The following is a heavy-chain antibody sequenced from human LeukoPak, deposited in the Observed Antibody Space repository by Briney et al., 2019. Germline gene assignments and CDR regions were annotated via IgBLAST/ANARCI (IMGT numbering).Heavy chain of an antibody. V-gene: IGHV4-34*01. D-gene: IGHD4-17*01. CDR1: GGSFSGYY. CDR2: INHSGST. CDR3: VTHDYGDYGDDY. Sequence: PSETLSPTCAVYGGSFSGYYWSWIRQPPGKGLEWIGEINHSGSTNYNPSLKSRVTISVDTSKNQFSLKLSSVTAADTAVYYCVTHDYGDYGDDYWGQGTLVTVSS. J-gene: IGHJ4*02.